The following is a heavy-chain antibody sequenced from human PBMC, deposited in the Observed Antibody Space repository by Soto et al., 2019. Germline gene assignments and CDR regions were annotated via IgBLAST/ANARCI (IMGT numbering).Heavy chain of an antibody. V-gene: IGHV3-30*18. CDR2: ISYDGSNK. J-gene: IGHJ4*02. Sequence: GGSLRLSCAASGFTFSSYGMHWVRQAPGKGLEWVAVISYDGSNKYYADSVKGRFTISRDNSKNTLYLQMNSLRAEDTAVYYCAKGPVAYLLDYWVQGTLVTV. D-gene: IGHD5-12*01. CDR1: GFTFSSYG. CDR3: AKGPVAYLLDY.